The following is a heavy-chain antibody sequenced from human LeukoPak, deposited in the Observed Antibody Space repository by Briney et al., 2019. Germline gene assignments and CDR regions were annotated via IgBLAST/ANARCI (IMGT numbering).Heavy chain of an antibody. J-gene: IGHJ4*02. Sequence: ASVKVSCKVSGYTLTELSMHWVRQAPGKGHEWMGGFDPEDGETLYAQKFQGRVTMTEDTSTDTAYMELSSLRSEDTAVYYCATGQYYYGSGSAPIDYWGQGTLVTVSS. CDR1: GYTLTELS. D-gene: IGHD3-10*01. CDR3: ATGQYYYGSGSAPIDY. CDR2: FDPEDGET. V-gene: IGHV1-24*01.